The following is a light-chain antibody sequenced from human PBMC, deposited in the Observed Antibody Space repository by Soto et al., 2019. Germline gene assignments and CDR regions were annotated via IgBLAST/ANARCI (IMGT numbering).Light chain of an antibody. J-gene: IGKJ4*01. V-gene: IGKV3-15*01. CDR3: QQYHNWLS. CDR2: GAS. CDR1: QSVGSS. Sequence: EIVMTQSPATLSVSPGERATLSCRASQSVGSSLAWYQQKRGQAPRILIHGASTRATGIPARFSGSGSGTEFTLNISSLQSEDFAVYYCQQYHNWLSFGGGTKVEIK.